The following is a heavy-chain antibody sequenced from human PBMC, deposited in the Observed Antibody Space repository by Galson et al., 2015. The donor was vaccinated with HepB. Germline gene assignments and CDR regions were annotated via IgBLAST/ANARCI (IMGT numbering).Heavy chain of an antibody. V-gene: IGHV2-70*11. CDR2: IDWDDDK. D-gene: IGHD6-13*01. CDR3: ARITAAVGGHNWFDP. CDR1: GFSLSTSGMC. J-gene: IGHJ5*02. Sequence: PALVKPTQNLTLTCTFSGFSLSTSGMCVSWIRQPPGKALEWLARIDWDDDKYYSTSLKTRLTISKDTSKNQVVLTMTNMDPVDTATYYCARITAAVGGHNWFDPWGQGTLVTVSS.